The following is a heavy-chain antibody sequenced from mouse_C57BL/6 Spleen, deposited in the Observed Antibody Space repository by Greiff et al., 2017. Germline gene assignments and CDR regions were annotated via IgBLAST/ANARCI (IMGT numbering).Heavy chain of an antibody. J-gene: IGHJ4*01. V-gene: IGHV1-81*01. Sequence: QVQLQQSGAELARPGASVKLSCKASGYTFTSYGISWVKQSPGQGLEWIGEIYPRSGNTYYNEKFKGKATLTADKSSSTAYMELRSLTSEDSAVYFCARTGGDYYAMDYWGQGTSVTVSS. CDR1: GYTFTSYG. D-gene: IGHD3-1*01. CDR2: IYPRSGNT. CDR3: ARTGGDYYAMDY.